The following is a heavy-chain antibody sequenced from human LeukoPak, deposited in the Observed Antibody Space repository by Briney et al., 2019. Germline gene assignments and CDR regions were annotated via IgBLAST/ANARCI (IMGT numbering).Heavy chain of an antibody. D-gene: IGHD3-9*01. J-gene: IGHJ6*02. Sequence: ASVKVSCKASGYTFTSYGISWVRQAPGQGLEWMGWISAYNGNTNYAQKLQGRVTMTTDTSTSTAYMELRSLRSDDTAVYYCARVYYDILTGYSSIYYGMDVWGQGTTVTVSS. V-gene: IGHV1-18*01. CDR2: ISAYNGNT. CDR3: ARVYYDILTGYSSIYYGMDV. CDR1: GYTFTSYG.